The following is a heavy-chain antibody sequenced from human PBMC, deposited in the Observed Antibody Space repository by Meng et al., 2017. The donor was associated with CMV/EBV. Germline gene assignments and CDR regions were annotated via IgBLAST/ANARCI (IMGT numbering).Heavy chain of an antibody. CDR2: IYYSGST. CDR3: ARAGARGASRYSSGYYSIDNWFDP. V-gene: IGHV4-59*01. D-gene: IGHD3-22*01. Sequence: ESLKISCTVSGGSISSYYWSWIRQPPGKGLEWIGYIYYSGSTNYNPSLKSRVTISVDTSKNQFSLKLSSVTAADTAVYYCARAGARGASRYSSGYYSIDNWFDPWGQGTLVTVSS. CDR1: GGSISSYY. J-gene: IGHJ5*02.